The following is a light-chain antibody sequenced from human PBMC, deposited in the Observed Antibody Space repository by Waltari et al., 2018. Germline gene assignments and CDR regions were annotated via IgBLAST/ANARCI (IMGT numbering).Light chain of an antibody. Sequence: QSALTHPASVSGSPGQSITISCTGTSSDVRGYNFVSWYQQHPGKAPKLMIYDVSNRPSGVSNRFSGSKSGNTASLTISGLQAEDEADYYCSSYTSSDTPVFGTGTKVTVV. CDR3: SSYTSSDTPV. CDR1: SSDVRGYNF. CDR2: DVS. V-gene: IGLV2-14*01. J-gene: IGLJ1*01.